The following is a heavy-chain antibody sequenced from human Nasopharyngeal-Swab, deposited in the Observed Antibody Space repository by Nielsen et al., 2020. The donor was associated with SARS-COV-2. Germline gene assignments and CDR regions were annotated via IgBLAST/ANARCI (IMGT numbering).Heavy chain of an antibody. V-gene: IGHV1-46*01. Sequence: SVKVSCKASGYTFTSYYMHWVRQAPGQGLEWMGIINPSGGSTSYAQKFQGRVTMTRDTSTSTVYMELSSLRSEDTAVYYCARRTTFYGSGSLLHYYYYGMDVWGQGTTVTVSS. CDR1: GYTFTSYY. CDR2: INPSGGST. D-gene: IGHD3-10*01. CDR3: ARRTTFYGSGSLLHYYYYGMDV. J-gene: IGHJ6*02.